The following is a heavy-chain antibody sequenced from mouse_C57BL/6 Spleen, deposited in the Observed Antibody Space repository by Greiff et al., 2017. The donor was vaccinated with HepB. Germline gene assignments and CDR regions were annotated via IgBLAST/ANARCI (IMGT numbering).Heavy chain of an antibody. J-gene: IGHJ3*01. CDR1: GFTFSDYG. V-gene: IGHV5-17*01. D-gene: IGHD1-1*01. Sequence: EVKLMESGGGLVKPGGSLKLSCAASGFTFSDYGMHWVRQAPEKGLEWVAYISSGSSTIYYADTVKGRFTISRDNAKNTLFLQMTSLRSEDTAMYYCAGYYYGSSAWFAYWGQGTLVTVSA. CDR3: AGYYYGSSAWFAY. CDR2: ISSGSSTI.